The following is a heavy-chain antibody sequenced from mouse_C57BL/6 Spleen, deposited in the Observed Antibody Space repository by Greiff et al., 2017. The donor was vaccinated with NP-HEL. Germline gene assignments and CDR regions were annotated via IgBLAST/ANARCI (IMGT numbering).Heavy chain of an antibody. CDR1: GFTFSDYY. Sequence: EVQGVESGEGLVKPGGSLKLSCAASGFTFSDYYMYWVRQTPEKRLEWVAYISNGGGSTYYLDTVKGRFTISRDNAKNTLYLQMSRLKSEDTAMYYCARQYITTYWYFDVWGTGTTVTVSS. V-gene: IGHV5-12*01. CDR3: ARQYITTYWYFDV. CDR2: ISNGGGST. D-gene: IGHD1-2*01. J-gene: IGHJ1*03.